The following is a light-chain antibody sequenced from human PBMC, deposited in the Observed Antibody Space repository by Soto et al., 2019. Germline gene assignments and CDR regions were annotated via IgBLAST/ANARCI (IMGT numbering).Light chain of an antibody. CDR2: DVS. CDR3: CSHAGSQMDV. J-gene: IGLJ1*01. V-gene: IGLV2-11*01. CDR1: SSDVGRYNY. Sequence: QSVLTQPRSVSGSPGQSVTISCTGTSSDVGRYNYVSWYQQHPGKAPRVMIYDVSERPSGVPDRFSGSKSGNTASLTISGLQAEDEADYYCCSHAGSQMDVFGTGTKVTVL.